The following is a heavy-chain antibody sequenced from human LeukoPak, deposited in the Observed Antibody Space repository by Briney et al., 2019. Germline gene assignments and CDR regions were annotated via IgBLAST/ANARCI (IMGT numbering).Heavy chain of an antibody. CDR3: ARQEYSSSWYSEYYFDY. V-gene: IGHV1-2*02. CDR2: INPNSGGT. D-gene: IGHD6-13*01. Sequence: ASVKVSCKASGYTFTGYYMHWVRQAPGQGLAWMGWINPNSGGTNYAQKFQGRVTMTRDTSISTAYMELSRLRSDDTAVYYCARQEYSSSWYSEYYFDYWGQGTLVTVSS. J-gene: IGHJ4*02. CDR1: GYTFTGYY.